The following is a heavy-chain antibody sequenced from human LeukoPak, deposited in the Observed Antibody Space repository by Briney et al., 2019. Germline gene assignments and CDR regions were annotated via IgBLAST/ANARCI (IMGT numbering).Heavy chain of an antibody. CDR1: GFTFGSYA. CDR2: ISGSGGST. CDR3: AKAYCGGDCYSSEDMDV. Sequence: PGGSLRLSCAASGFTFGSYAMSWVRQAPGKGLEWVSAISGSGGSTYYADSVKGRFTISRDNSKNTLYLQMNSLRAEDTAVYYCAKAYCGGDCYSSEDMDVWGKGTTVTVSS. D-gene: IGHD2-21*02. V-gene: IGHV3-23*01. J-gene: IGHJ6*03.